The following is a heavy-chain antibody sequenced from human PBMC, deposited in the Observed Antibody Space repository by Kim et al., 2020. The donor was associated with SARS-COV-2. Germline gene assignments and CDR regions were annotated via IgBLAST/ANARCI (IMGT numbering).Heavy chain of an antibody. CDR1: RFTFSSSA. CDR2: IFGSGHGT. V-gene: IGHV3-23*01. CDR3: AKNVHLTSVTFLWYFDL. J-gene: IGHJ2*01. Sequence: GGSLRLSWVGSRFTFSSSAMTWVRQPPGKGLEWVSTIFGSGHGTYYSSSVRGRFIVSRDNSKNTLYLQMNNLRADDTAIYYCAKNVHLTSVTFLWYFDLWGRGTSVTVSS. D-gene: IGHD2-2*01.